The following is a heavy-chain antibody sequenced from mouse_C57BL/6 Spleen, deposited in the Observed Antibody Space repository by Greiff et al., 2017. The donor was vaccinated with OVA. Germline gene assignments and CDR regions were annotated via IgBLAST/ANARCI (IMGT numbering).Heavy chain of an antibody. Sequence: EVNVVESGEGLVKPGGSLKLSCAASGFTFSSYAMSWVRQTPEKRLEWVAYISSGGDYTYYADTVKGRFTIAKDNARTTLYLQPSSLKSEDTAMYYCTREPQLVSFAYWGQGTLVTVSA. CDR3: TREPQLVSFAY. CDR2: ISSGGDYT. J-gene: IGHJ3*01. V-gene: IGHV5-9-1*02. D-gene: IGHD1-1*02. CDR1: GFTFSSYA.